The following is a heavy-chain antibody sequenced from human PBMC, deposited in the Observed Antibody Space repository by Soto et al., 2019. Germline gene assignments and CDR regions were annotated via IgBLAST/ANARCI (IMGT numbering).Heavy chain of an antibody. V-gene: IGHV4-59*01. CDR1: GASISTYD. J-gene: IGHJ4*02. CDR3: VKMRGNYFDY. Sequence: SETLSLTCAVSGASISTYDWRWIRRPPGKGLEWVGYISDNGSTNYNSSLTSLVIISLDTSKNQFSLQLSSVTAADTAVYYCVKMRGNYFDYWGQGTLVTVSS. CDR2: ISDNGST.